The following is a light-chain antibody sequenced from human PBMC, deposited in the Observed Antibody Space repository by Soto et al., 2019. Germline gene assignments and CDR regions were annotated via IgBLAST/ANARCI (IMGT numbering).Light chain of an antibody. CDR3: QQYNNWPPWT. Sequence: EIVMTQSPATLSVSPGERVTLSCRASQSVSSNLAWYQQKVRQAPRLLIYGASTRATGIPARFSGSGSGTEFTLTISSLQSEDFAVYYCQQYNNWPPWTFGQGTKVDIK. J-gene: IGKJ1*01. V-gene: IGKV3-15*01. CDR2: GAS. CDR1: QSVSSN.